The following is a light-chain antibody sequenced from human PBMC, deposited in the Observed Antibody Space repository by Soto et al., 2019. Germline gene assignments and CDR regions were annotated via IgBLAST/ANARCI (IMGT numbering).Light chain of an antibody. V-gene: IGKV1-9*01. CDR2: AAS. J-gene: IGKJ2*01. CDR1: QGISSY. Sequence: DIQLTQSPSFLSASVGDRVTITCRASQGISSYLAWYQQKPGKAPKLLIYAASTLQSGVPSRFSGSGSGTDFTLTISSLQPEDSATYYCQQLNSYPHTFGQGTKLEIK. CDR3: QQLNSYPHT.